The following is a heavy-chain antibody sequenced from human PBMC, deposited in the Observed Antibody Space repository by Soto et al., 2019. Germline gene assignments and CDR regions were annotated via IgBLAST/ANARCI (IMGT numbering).Heavy chain of an antibody. D-gene: IGHD6-19*01. CDR3: TTDGEAVAGSWGVDY. CDR2: IKSKTDGGTT. Sequence: GGSLRLSCAASGFTFSNAWMSWVRQAPGKGLEWVGRIKSKTDGGTTDYAAPVKGRFTISREDSKNTLYLQMNSLKTEDTAVYYCTTDGEAVAGSWGVDYWGQGTLVTVSS. V-gene: IGHV3-15*01. CDR1: GFTFSNAW. J-gene: IGHJ4*02.